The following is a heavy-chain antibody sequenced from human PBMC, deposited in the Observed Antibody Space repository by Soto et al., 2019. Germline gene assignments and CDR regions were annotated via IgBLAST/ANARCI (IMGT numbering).Heavy chain of an antibody. CDR1: GFTFSNAW. J-gene: IGHJ6*02. CDR3: TMTLVGRYYYGMDV. V-gene: IGHV3-15*07. D-gene: IGHD2-2*01. CDR2: IKSKTDGGTT. Sequence: GSLRLSCAASGFTFSNAWMNWVRQAPGKGLEWVGRIKSKTDGGTTDYAAPVKGRFTISRDDSKNTLYLQMNSLKTEDTAVYYCTMTLVGRYYYGMDVWGQGTTVTVSS.